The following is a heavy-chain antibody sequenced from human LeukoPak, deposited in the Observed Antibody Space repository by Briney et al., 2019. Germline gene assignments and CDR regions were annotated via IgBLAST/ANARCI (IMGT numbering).Heavy chain of an antibody. Sequence: PGGSLRLSCAASGFTFSSYGMHWVRQAPGKGLEWVAVISYDGSNKYYADSVKGRFTISRDNSKNTLYLQMNSLRAEDTAVYYCMKGLPDYFDYWGQGTLVTVSS. V-gene: IGHV3-30*18. CDR1: GFTFSSYG. CDR3: MKGLPDYFDY. J-gene: IGHJ4*02. CDR2: ISYDGSNK.